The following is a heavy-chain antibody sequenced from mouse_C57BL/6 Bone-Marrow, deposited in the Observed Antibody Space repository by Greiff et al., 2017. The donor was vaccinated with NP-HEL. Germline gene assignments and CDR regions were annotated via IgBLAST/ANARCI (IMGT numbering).Heavy chain of an antibody. Sequence: EVMLVESGPSLVKPSQTLSLTCSVTGDSITSGYWNWIRRFPGNKLEYMGYINYSGTTYYNPSLKSRISITRDTSKNQYYLQLNSVTTEDTATYYCAREITTGFAYWGQGTLVTVSA. CDR1: GDSITSGY. D-gene: IGHD2-4*01. CDR2: INYSGTT. V-gene: IGHV3-8*02. J-gene: IGHJ3*01. CDR3: AREITTGFAY.